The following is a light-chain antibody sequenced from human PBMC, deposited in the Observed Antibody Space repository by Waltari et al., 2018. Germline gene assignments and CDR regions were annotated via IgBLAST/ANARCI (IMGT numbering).Light chain of an antibody. Sequence: DTVLTQSPDSLAVSLGERATIDCWSSQSLFFGASGKNYLAWYQQKPGQPPKVLIYWASTREAGVPERISGSGSGAHFTLTVDSLQAEDVAVYYCQQYSSSPITFGQGTRLEI. V-gene: IGKV4-1*01. CDR2: WAS. CDR3: QQYSSSPIT. J-gene: IGKJ5*01. CDR1: QSLFFGASGKNY.